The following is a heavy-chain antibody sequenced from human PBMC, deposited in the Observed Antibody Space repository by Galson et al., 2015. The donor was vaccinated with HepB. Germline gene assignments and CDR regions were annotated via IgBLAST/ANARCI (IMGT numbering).Heavy chain of an antibody. Sequence: SLRLSCAASGFTVSSNYMSWVRQAPGKGLEWVSVIYSGGSTYYADSAKGRFTISRHNSKNTLYLQMNSLRAEDTAVYYCARGSWFRERRPQAFDIWGQGTMVTVSS. V-gene: IGHV3-53*04. J-gene: IGHJ3*02. D-gene: IGHD3-10*01. CDR1: GFTVSSNY. CDR3: ARGSWFRERRPQAFDI. CDR2: IYSGGST.